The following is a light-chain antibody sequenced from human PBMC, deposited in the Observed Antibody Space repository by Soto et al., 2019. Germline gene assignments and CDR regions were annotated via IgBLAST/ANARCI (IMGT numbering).Light chain of an antibody. CDR2: VAS. J-gene: IGKJ5*01. CDR1: QSISTS. V-gene: IGKV1-5*01. Sequence: DIQRTQFPSTRSASVGDRVTITCRASQSISTSLAWYQQKPGKAPKLLIYVASSLESGVPSRFSGSGSGTDFTLTISSLQPEDVASYYCQNYNSAPITFGQGTRLEIK. CDR3: QNYNSAPIT.